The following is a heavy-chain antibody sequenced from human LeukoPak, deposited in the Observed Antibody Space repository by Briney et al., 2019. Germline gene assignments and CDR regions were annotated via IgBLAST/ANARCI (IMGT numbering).Heavy chain of an antibody. J-gene: IGHJ6*03. Sequence: ASVKVSCKASGYTFTGYYMHWVRQAPGQGLEWMGWINPNSDGTNYAQKFQGRVTMTGDTSISTAYMELSRLRSDDTAVYYCAMSCRRYYYYYMDVWGKGTTVTISS. CDR2: INPNSDGT. CDR3: AMSCRRYYYYYMDV. CDR1: GYTFTGYY. V-gene: IGHV1-2*02.